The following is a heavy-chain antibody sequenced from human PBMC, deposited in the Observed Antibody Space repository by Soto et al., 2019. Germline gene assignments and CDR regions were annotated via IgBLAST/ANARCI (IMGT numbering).Heavy chain of an antibody. D-gene: IGHD1-1*01. J-gene: IGHJ5*02. CDR3: AREQYNWNDAWFDP. Sequence: GGSLRLSCAASGFTFSDYYMSWIRQAPGKGLEWVSYISSSGSTIYYADSVKGRFTISRDNAKNSLYLQMNSLRAEDTAVYYCAREQYNWNDAWFDPWGQGTLVTVSS. CDR1: GFTFSDYY. V-gene: IGHV3-11*01. CDR2: ISSSGSTI.